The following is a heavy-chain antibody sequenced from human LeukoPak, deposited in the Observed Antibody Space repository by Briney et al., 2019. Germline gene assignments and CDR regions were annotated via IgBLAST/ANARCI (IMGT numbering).Heavy chain of an antibody. CDR1: GGSISSSSYY. D-gene: IGHD5-24*01. CDR3: ARGYGYNSEY. J-gene: IGHJ4*02. V-gene: IGHV4-39*07. Sequence: SETLSLTCTVSGGSISSSSYYWGWIRQPPGKGLEWIGSIYYSGNTYYNPSLKSRVTISVDTSQNQFSLMLTSVTAADTAVYYCARGYGYNSEYWGQGIVVTVSP. CDR2: IYYSGNT.